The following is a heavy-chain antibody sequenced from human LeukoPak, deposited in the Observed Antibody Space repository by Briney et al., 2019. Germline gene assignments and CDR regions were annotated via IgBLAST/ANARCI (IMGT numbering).Heavy chain of an antibody. D-gene: IGHD3-10*01. J-gene: IGHJ4*02. Sequence: GGSLRLSCTASGFTFSSYAMHWVRQAPGKGLEWVAVISYDGSNKYYADSVKGRFTIPRDNSKNTLYLQMNSLRAEDTAVYYCASLGVLPEYYYGSGKMGYWGQGTLVTVSS. CDR2: ISYDGSNK. CDR1: GFTFSSYA. CDR3: ASLGVLPEYYYGSGKMGY. V-gene: IGHV3-30-3*01.